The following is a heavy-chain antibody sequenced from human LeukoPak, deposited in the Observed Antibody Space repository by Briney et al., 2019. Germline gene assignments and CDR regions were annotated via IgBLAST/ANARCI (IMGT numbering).Heavy chain of an antibody. Sequence: GGSLRLSCAASGLTFSSYSMNWVRQAPGKGLEWVSSISSSSSYIYYADSVKGRFTISRDNAKNSLYLQMNSLRAEDTAVYYCARDRYCSSTSCYHPTDVWGQGTTVTVSS. V-gene: IGHV3-21*01. J-gene: IGHJ6*02. CDR1: GLTFSSYS. CDR2: ISSSSSYI. CDR3: ARDRYCSSTSCYHPTDV. D-gene: IGHD2-2*01.